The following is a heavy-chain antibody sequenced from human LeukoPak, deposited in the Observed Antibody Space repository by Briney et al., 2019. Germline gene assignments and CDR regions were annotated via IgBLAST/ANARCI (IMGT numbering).Heavy chain of an antibody. V-gene: IGHV3-33*01. Sequence: GGSLRLSCAASGFTFSNHGMHWVRQALGKGLEWVAVIWYDGSNQYYADSVKGRFTISRDNSKNTLSLQMNSLRAEDTAVYYCARDIAARRFDYWGRGTLVTVSS. CDR3: ARDIAARRFDY. CDR2: IWYDGSNQ. CDR1: GFTFSNHG. J-gene: IGHJ4*02. D-gene: IGHD6-6*01.